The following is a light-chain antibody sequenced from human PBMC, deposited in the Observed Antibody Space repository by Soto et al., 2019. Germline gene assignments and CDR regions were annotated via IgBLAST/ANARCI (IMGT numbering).Light chain of an antibody. Sequence: EIVFTQSPATLSLSPGERATLSCRASQSVSSYLAWYQQKPGQAPRLLIYDASNRATGIPARFSGSGSGTDFTLTISSLEPEDFAVYYGQQRSNWPRTFGQGTRLEIK. V-gene: IGKV3-11*01. CDR3: QQRSNWPRT. CDR2: DAS. CDR1: QSVSSY. J-gene: IGKJ5*01.